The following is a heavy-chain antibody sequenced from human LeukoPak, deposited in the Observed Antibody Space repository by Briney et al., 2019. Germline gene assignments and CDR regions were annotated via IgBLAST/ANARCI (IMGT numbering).Heavy chain of an antibody. V-gene: IGHV3-30*02. D-gene: IGHD1-14*01. Sequence: GGSLRLSCAASGFTFSSYSMNWVRQAPGKGLEGGAFIRYDGSKKFYSDSGKGRFNISRDNSQNTTDLPMNSLRGEDTAVYLCAKHWYDISYWGQGTLVTVSS. CDR3: AKHWYDISY. CDR2: IRYDGSKK. J-gene: IGHJ4*02. CDR1: GFTFSSYS.